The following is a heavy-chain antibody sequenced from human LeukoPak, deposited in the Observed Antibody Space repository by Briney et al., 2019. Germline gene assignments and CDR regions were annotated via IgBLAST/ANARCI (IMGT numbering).Heavy chain of an antibody. CDR1: GGTFSSYA. J-gene: IGHJ3*02. CDR3: ASSPGVDILTGYSAFDI. CDR2: IIPIFGTA. V-gene: IGHV1-69*13. D-gene: IGHD3-9*01. Sequence: SVKVSCKASGGTFSSYAISWVRQAPGQGLEWMGGIIPIFGTANYAQKFQGRVTITADESTSTAYMELSSLRSEDTAVYYCASSPGVDILTGYSAFDIWGQGIMVTVSS.